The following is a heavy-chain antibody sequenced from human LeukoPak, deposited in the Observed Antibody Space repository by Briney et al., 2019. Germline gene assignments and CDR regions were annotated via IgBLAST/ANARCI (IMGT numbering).Heavy chain of an antibody. Sequence: GGSLRLSCAASGFTFSSYSMNWVRQAPGKVLEWVSSISSSSSYIYYADSVKGRFTISRDNAKNSLYLQMNSLRAGDTAVYYCARVEYCSSTSCPWDYWGQGTLVTVSS. CDR1: GFTFSSYS. D-gene: IGHD2-2*01. V-gene: IGHV3-21*01. CDR3: ARVEYCSSTSCPWDY. CDR2: ISSSSSYI. J-gene: IGHJ4*02.